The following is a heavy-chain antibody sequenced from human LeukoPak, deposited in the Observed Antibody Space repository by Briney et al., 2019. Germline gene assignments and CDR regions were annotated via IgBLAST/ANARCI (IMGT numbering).Heavy chain of an antibody. V-gene: IGHV4-34*01. Sequence: SETLSLTCAVYGGSFSGYYWSWIRQPPGKGLEWIGEINHSGSTNYNPSLKSRVTISVDTSKNQFSLKLSSVTAADTAVYYCARISPYGVRKGWFDPWGQGTLVTVSS. CDR1: GGSFSGYY. J-gene: IGHJ5*02. CDR3: ARISPYGVRKGWFDP. CDR2: INHSGST. D-gene: IGHD4-17*01.